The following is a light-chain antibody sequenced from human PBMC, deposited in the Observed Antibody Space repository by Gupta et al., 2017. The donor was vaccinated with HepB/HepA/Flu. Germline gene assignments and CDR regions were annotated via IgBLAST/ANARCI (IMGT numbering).Light chain of an antibody. Sequence: EIVLTQSPGTLSLSPGERVTLSCRASQSVNSNYLAWYQQKPGQAPSLLIYAASSRATGIPDRFRASWYGTDFTLTISRLELEDFEVYYCPQYGYSRPITFGPGTKVDIK. CDR2: AAS. J-gene: IGKJ3*01. V-gene: IGKV3-20*01. CDR1: QSVNSNY. CDR3: PQYGYSRPIT.